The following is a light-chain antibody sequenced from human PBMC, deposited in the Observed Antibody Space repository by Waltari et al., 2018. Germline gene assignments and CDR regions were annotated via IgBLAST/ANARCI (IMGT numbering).Light chain of an antibody. J-gene: IGLJ2*01. CDR3: ATWDDSLSGPV. V-gene: IGLV1-36*01. Sequence: QSVLTQPPSVPEAPRQRVTISCSGSSSHIGNHAVNWYQHLPGRAPRLLIYHDEPRPSGVSDRFSGARSGTSASLAISGPQSADEADYSWATWDDSLSGPVFGGGTKLTVL. CDR2: HDE. CDR1: SSHIGNHA.